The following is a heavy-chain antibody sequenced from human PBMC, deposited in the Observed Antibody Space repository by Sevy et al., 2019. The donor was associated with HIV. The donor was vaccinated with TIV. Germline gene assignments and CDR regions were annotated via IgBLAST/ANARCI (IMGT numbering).Heavy chain of an antibody. J-gene: IGHJ4*02. Sequence: ASVKVSCRASGYIFTNYYIHWVRQAPGQAFEWVGIINPSGGGTHSAQEFQDRVIMNRDTSTSTVYLELSSLRSEDTAVYYCVRVRDYGSGTYSAYFDYWGQGSLVTVSS. D-gene: IGHD3-10*01. CDR3: VRVRDYGSGTYSAYFDY. V-gene: IGHV1-46*01. CDR1: GYIFTNYY. CDR2: INPSGGGT.